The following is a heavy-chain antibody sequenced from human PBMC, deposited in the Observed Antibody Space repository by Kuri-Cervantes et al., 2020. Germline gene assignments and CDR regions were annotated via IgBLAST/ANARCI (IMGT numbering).Heavy chain of an antibody. V-gene: IGHV3-30*18. D-gene: IGHD4-23*01. CDR1: GFTFSSYR. Sequence: GESLKISCAVSGFTFSSYRMHWVRQAPGKGLEWVAVITYDGNNKYYADSVKGRFTISRDNSKNTLYLQMNSLRAEDTAVYYCAKALGGCVGYWGQGTRVTVSS. CDR3: AKALGGCVGY. J-gene: IGHJ4*02. CDR2: ITYDGNNK.